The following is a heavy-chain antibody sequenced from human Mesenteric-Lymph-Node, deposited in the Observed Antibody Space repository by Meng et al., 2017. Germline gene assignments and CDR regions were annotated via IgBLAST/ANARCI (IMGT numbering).Heavy chain of an antibody. V-gene: IGHV7-4-1*02. D-gene: IGHD1-14*01. CDR2: IDTNTGNP. Sequence: HVPLLQSGAWVKKPGACVKVFCKASGYTFSSYFMNWLRQAPGQGLEWMGWIDTNTGNPTYAQGFTGRFVFSLDTSVSTAYLQISSLKAEDTAVYYCARDRNWNNWFDPWGQGTLFTVSS. CDR3: ARDRNWNNWFDP. J-gene: IGHJ5*02. CDR1: GYTFSSYF.